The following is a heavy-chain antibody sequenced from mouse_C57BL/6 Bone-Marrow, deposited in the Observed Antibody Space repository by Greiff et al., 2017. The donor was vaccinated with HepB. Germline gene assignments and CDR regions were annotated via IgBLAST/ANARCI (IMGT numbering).Heavy chain of an antibody. J-gene: IGHJ3*01. CDR2: INPDSSTI. D-gene: IGHD2-3*01. Sequence: AGGGVDFSRYWMSWVRRAPGKGLEWIGEINPDSSTINYAPSLKDKFIISRDNAKNTLYLQMSKVRSEDTALYYCARPDGYQGAWFAYWGQGTLVTVSA. CDR3: ARPDGYQGAWFAY. V-gene: IGHV4-1*01. CDR1: GVDFSRYW.